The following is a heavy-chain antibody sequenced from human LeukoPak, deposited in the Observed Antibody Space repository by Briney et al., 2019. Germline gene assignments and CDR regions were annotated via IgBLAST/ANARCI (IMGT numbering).Heavy chain of an antibody. CDR1: VYTFTHYY. Sequence: GAPVKLSCTPSVYTFTHYYMHWVHQAPGKGLEWMGRVDPEDGETIYAQKFQGRVTITADTSTATAYMELSSLRSEDTAVYYCATIGELLDYWGQGTLVTVSS. V-gene: IGHV1-69-2*01. J-gene: IGHJ4*02. D-gene: IGHD1-26*01. CDR3: ATIGELLDY. CDR2: VDPEDGET.